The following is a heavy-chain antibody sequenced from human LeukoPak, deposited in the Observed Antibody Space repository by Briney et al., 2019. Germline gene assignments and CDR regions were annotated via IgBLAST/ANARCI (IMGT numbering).Heavy chain of an antibody. J-gene: IGHJ4*02. CDR3: TRLHWGSGGSGSFDY. CDR1: GGSFSGYY. D-gene: IGHD7-27*01. CDR2: INHSGST. Sequence: SETLSLTCAVYGGSFSGYYWSWIRQPPGKGLEWIGEINHSGSTNYNPSLKSRVTISVDTSKNQFSLKLSSVTAADTAVYYCTRLHWGSGGSGSFDYWGQGTLVTVSS. V-gene: IGHV4-34*01.